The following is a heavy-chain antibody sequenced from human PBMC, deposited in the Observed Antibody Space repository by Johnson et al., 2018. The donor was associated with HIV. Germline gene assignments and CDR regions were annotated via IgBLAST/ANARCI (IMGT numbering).Heavy chain of an antibody. CDR3: AKGDPVEGDVDDAFDI. V-gene: IGHV3-30*04. CDR1: EFTFRQYS. D-gene: IGHD2-21*01. CDR2: ISYDAGKK. J-gene: IGHJ3*02. Sequence: EQLVESGGGVVQPGRSLRIYCAVSEFTFRQYSMHWVRLAPGKGLQWVAVISYDAGKKYYADSVRGRFTISRDIFKNTLYLQMDSLRPDDTAVYYCAKGDPVEGDVDDAFDIWGQGTMVTVSS.